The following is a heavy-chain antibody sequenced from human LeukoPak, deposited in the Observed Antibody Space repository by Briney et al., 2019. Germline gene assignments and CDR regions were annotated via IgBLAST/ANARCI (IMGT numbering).Heavy chain of an antibody. CDR1: GDPYSSYA. CDR3: AKDMWAAAGTSDY. Sequence: GGSLRLSCAASGDPYSSYAMSWVRQAPGEGLEWVSANSGRGGSTYYADSVEGLFTISRDNSKNTQYLQMNSLRAEDMAVYYSAKDMWAAAGTSDYWGQGTLVTVSS. V-gene: IGHV3-23*01. J-gene: IGHJ4*02. CDR2: NSGRGGST. D-gene: IGHD6-13*01.